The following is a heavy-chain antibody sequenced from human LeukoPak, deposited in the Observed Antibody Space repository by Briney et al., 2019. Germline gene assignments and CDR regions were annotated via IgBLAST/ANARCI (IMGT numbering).Heavy chain of an antibody. CDR2: INHSGST. CDR3: ARGPANIVPDAIHNWFDP. J-gene: IGHJ5*02. D-gene: IGHD2-2*02. V-gene: IGHV4-34*01. CDR1: GGSFSGYY. Sequence: SETLSLTCAVYGGSFSGYYWSWIRQPPGKGLEWIGEINHSGSTNYNPSLKSRVTISVDTSKNQFSMQLSSVTAADTAVYYCARGPANIVPDAIHNWFDPWGPGTLVTVSS.